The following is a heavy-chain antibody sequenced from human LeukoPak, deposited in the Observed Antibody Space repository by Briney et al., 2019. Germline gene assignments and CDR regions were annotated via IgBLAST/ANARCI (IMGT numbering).Heavy chain of an antibody. CDR1: GLTFSTYA. Sequence: GGSLRLSCAASGLTFSTYAMAWVRQAPGKGLEWVSTISGDGTETFYADSVKGRFTISRDNSKNTHYLQMSSLRAEDTGIYYCAKGGHYSFFDYWGQGTLVTVSS. CDR2: ISGDGTET. CDR3: AKGGHYSFFDY. J-gene: IGHJ4*02. V-gene: IGHV3-23*01. D-gene: IGHD4-11*01.